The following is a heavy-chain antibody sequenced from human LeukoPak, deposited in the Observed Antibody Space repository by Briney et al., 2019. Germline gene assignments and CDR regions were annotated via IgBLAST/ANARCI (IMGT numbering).Heavy chain of an antibody. CDR3: AREAGYYIYYYYYGMDV. J-gene: IGHJ6*02. CDR1: GYTFTSYD. V-gene: IGHV1-8*01. CDR2: MNPNSGNT. D-gene: IGHD3-9*01. Sequence: ASVKVSCKASGYTFTSYDINWVRQATGQGLEWMGWMNPNSGNTGYAQKFQGRVTMTRDTSISTAYMELSSLRSEDTAVYYCAREAGYYIYYYYYGMDVWGQGTTVTVSS.